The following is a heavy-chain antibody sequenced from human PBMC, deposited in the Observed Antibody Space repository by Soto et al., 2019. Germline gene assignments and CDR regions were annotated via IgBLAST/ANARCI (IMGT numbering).Heavy chain of an antibody. CDR3: AREEGVMVAPFYFDY. V-gene: IGHV1-69*04. CDR1: GGTCRTHT. Sequence: SVELSCTASGGTCRTHTISWVRQAHGQGLEWMGRIIPILGIANYAQKFQGRVTMTRDTSTSTVYMELSSLRSEDTAVYYCAREEGVMVAPFYFDYWGQGTLVTVSS. CDR2: IIPILGIA. J-gene: IGHJ4*02. D-gene: IGHD2-21*01.